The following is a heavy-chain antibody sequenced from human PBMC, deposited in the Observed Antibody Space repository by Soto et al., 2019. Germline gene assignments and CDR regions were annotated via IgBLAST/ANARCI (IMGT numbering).Heavy chain of an antibody. V-gene: IGHV4-30-4*01. CDR3: ATTYYYDSSGYYSEYFQH. CDR2: IYCSGST. D-gene: IGHD3-22*01. J-gene: IGHJ1*01. Sequence: QVQLQESGPGLVKPSQTLSLTCTVSGGSISSGDYYWSWIRQPPGKGLEWIGYIYCSGSTYYNPSLKSRVTISVDTSKNQFSLKLSSVTAADTAVYYCATTYYYDSSGYYSEYFQHWGQGTLVTVSS. CDR1: GGSISSGDYY.